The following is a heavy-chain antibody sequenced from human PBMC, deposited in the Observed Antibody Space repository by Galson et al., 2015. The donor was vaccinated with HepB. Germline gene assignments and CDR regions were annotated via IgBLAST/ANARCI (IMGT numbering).Heavy chain of an antibody. CDR2: ITSSGGNS. D-gene: IGHD2-15*01. J-gene: IGHJ4*02. CDR1: GFSFTRYA. V-gene: IGHV3-23*01. Sequence: SLRLSCAASGFSFTRYAMTWVRQAPGKGLEWVSSITSSGGNSYYTDSVKGRFTVSRDNSKNTRLLQLNRLRAEDTAMYFCAKDGIMVANNPYHFHYWGQGTLVTVSS. CDR3: AKDGIMVANNPYHFHY.